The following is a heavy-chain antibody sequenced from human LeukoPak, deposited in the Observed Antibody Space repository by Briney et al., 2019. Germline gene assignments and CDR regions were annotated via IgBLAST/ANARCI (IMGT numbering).Heavy chain of an antibody. CDR2: FVPEDGET. CDR3: ATLPRGHLFDS. CDR1: GDTLTELS. J-gene: IGHJ4*02. V-gene: IGHV1-24*01. D-gene: IGHD3-10*01. Sequence: ASVKVSCKLSGDTLTELSMHWVRQSPGKGLEWLGGFVPEDGETIYAQKFQGRVTMTEDTSTDTAYMELGSLRSDDTAVYFCATLPRGHLFDSWGQGTLVTVSS.